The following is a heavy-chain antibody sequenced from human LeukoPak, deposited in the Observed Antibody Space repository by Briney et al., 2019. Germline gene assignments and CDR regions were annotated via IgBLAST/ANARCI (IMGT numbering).Heavy chain of an antibody. J-gene: IGHJ6*04. V-gene: IGHV3-7*01. CDR3: AELGITMIGGV. D-gene: IGHD3-10*02. CDR2: IKQDGSEK. CDR1: GFTFSSYW. Sequence: PGGSLRLSCAASGFTFSSYWMTWVRQAPGSGLEWVANIKQDGSEKYYVDSVKGRFTISRDNAKNSLYLQMNSLRAEDTAVYYCAELGITMIGGVWGKGTTVTISS.